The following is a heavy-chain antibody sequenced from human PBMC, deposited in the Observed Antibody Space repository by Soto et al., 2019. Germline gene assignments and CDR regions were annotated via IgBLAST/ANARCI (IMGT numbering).Heavy chain of an antibody. J-gene: IGHJ4*02. Sequence: GGSLRLSCAAPGFTFSSYGMHWVRQAPGKGLEWVAVISYDGSNKYYADSVKGRFTISRDNSKNTLYLQMNSLRAEDTAVYYCAKDRGYDFWSGSFDYWGQGTLVTVSS. CDR2: ISYDGSNK. V-gene: IGHV3-30*18. D-gene: IGHD3-3*01. CDR1: GFTFSSYG. CDR3: AKDRGYDFWSGSFDY.